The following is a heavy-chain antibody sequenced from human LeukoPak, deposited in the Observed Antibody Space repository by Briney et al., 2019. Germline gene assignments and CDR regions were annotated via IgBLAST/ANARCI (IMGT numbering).Heavy chain of an antibody. J-gene: IGHJ4*02. V-gene: IGHV3-9*01. CDR2: ISWNSGSI. CDR3: ARVHASAGPTKTDY. Sequence: PGGSLRLSCAASGFTFDDYAMHWVRQAPGKGLEWVSGISWNSGSIGYADSVKGRFTISRDNAKNSLYLQMNSLRAEDTAVYYCARVHASAGPTKTDYWGQGTLVTVSS. CDR1: GFTFDDYA. D-gene: IGHD1-1*01.